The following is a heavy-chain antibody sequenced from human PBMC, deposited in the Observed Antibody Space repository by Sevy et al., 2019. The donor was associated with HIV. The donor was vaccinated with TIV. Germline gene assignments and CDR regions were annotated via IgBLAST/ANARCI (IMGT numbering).Heavy chain of an antibody. CDR2: ISASANV. V-gene: IGHV4-61*02. Sequence: SETLSLTCTVSGASISSGTYYWSWFRQPAGKALEWIGRISASANVTYNPSFKSRVTMSGDTSKNRVSLKLTSVTAADTAVYYCARDRYYMDVWGKGTTVTVSS. J-gene: IGHJ6*03. CDR1: GASISSGTYY. CDR3: ARDRYYMDV.